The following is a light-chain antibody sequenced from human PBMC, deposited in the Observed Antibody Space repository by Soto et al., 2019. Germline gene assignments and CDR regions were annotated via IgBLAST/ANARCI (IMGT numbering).Light chain of an antibody. V-gene: IGLV2-14*01. Sequence: SALTQPASVSGSPGQSITISCTGTSSDVGAYNSVSWYQQYPGKAPKLMMYEVSNRPSGVSDRFSGSKSGNTASLTISGLQTGDEADYYCSSYRSSSTYVFGTGTKLTVL. CDR1: SSDVGAYNS. CDR2: EVS. J-gene: IGLJ1*01. CDR3: SSYRSSSTYV.